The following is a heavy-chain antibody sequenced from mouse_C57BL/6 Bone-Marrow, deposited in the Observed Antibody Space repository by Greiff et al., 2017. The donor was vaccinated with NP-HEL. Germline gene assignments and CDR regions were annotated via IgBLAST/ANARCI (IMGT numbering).Heavy chain of an antibody. Sequence: ESGPGLVKPSQSLSLTCSVTGYSITSGYYWNWIRQFPGNKLEWMGYISYDGSNNYNPSLKNRISITRDTSKNQFFLKLNSVTTEDTATYYCARDRDDGYLAWFAYWGQGTLVTVSA. J-gene: IGHJ3*01. CDR3: ARDRDDGYLAWFAY. CDR1: GYSITSGYY. D-gene: IGHD2-3*01. V-gene: IGHV3-6*01. CDR2: ISYDGSN.